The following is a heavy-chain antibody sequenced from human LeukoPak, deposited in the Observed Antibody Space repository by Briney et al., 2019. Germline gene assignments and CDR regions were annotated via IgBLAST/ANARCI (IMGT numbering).Heavy chain of an antibody. V-gene: IGHV1-18*01. CDR2: ISAYNGNT. CDR3: ARSHPPLLLEWDYNWFDP. J-gene: IGHJ5*02. Sequence: ASVKVSCKASGYSFTSYGNSWVRQAPGQGLEWMGWISAYNGNTNYAQKLQGRVTMTTDTSTSTAYMELRSLRSDDTAVYYCARSHPPLLLEWDYNWFDPWGQGTLVTVSS. CDR1: GYSFTSYG. D-gene: IGHD3-3*01.